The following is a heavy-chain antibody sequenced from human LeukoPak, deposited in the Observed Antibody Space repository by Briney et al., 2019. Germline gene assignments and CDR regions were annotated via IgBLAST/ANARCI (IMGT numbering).Heavy chain of an antibody. D-gene: IGHD3-16*02. CDR1: GGSFSGYY. CDR3: ARDPAGYDYVWGSYRYISSLPYYFDY. V-gene: IGHV4-34*01. J-gene: IGHJ4*02. Sequence: SETLSLTCAVYGGSFSGYYWSWIRQPPGKGLEWIGEINHSGSTNYNPSLKSRVTISVDTSKNQFSLKLSSVTAADTAVYYCARDPAGYDYVWGSYRYISSLPYYFDYWGQGTLVTVSS. CDR2: INHSGST.